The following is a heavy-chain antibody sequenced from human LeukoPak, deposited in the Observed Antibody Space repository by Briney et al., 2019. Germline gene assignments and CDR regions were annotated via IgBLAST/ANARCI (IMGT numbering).Heavy chain of an antibody. CDR3: ARGAYCSGGSCNHYYYYCMDV. Sequence: GESLKISCKGSGYSFTSYWIGWVRQMPGKGLEWMGIIYPDDSDTRYSPSFQGQVTISADKSIGTAYLQWSSLKASDTAMYYCARGAYCSGGSCNHYYYYCMDVWGQGTTVTVSS. CDR2: IYPDDSDT. D-gene: IGHD2-15*01. J-gene: IGHJ6*02. V-gene: IGHV5-51*01. CDR1: GYSFTSYW.